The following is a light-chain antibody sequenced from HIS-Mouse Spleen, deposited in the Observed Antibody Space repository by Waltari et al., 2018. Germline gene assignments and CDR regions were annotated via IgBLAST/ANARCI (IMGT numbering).Light chain of an antibody. CDR2: EDS. J-gene: IGLJ2*01. V-gene: IGLV3-10*01. CDR3: YSTDSSGNHRV. CDR1: ALPKKY. Sequence: SYELTQPPSVSVSPGQTARITCSGDALPKKYAYWYQQKSGQAPVLVIYEDSKRPSGIPRRFAGSSSGKMATLTISGAQVEDEADYYCYSTDSSGNHRVFGGGTKLTVL.